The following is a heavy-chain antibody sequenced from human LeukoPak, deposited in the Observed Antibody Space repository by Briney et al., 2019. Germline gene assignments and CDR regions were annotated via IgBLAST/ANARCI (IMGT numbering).Heavy chain of an antibody. CDR2: INHSGST. Sequence: SETLSLTCAVYGGSFSGYYWSWIRQPPGKGLEWIGEINHSGSTNYNPSLKSRVTISVDTSKNQFSLKLSSVTAADTAVYYCAREARTYYYDSSGYYNGLDYWGQGTLVTVSS. J-gene: IGHJ4*02. CDR1: GGSFSGYY. CDR3: AREARTYYYDSSGYYNGLDY. V-gene: IGHV4-34*01. D-gene: IGHD3-22*01.